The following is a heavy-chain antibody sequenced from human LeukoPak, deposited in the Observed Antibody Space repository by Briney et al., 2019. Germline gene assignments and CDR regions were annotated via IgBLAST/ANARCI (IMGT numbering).Heavy chain of an antibody. V-gene: IGHV3-73*01. CDR2: IRSKANSYAT. Sequence: PGGSLRLSCAASGFTFSGSAMHWVRQASGKGLEWVGRIRSKANSYATAYAASVKGRFTISRDDSKNTAYLQMNSLKTEDTAVYYCTYYDSHLDAFDIWGQGTMVTVSS. CDR3: TYYDSHLDAFDI. J-gene: IGHJ3*02. CDR1: GFTFSGSA. D-gene: IGHD3-22*01.